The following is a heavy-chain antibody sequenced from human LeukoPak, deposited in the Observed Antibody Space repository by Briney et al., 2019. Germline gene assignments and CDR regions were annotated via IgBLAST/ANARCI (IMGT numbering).Heavy chain of an antibody. D-gene: IGHD6-6*01. Sequence: ASVKVSCKASGGTFSSYAISWVRQAPGQGLEWMGRIIPILGIANYAQKFQGRVTITADKSTSTAYMELSSLRSEDTAVYYCARRPNLAARGGSWFDPWGQETLVTVSS. CDR3: ARRPNLAARGGSWFDP. CDR1: GGTFSSYA. J-gene: IGHJ5*02. CDR2: IIPILGIA. V-gene: IGHV1-69*04.